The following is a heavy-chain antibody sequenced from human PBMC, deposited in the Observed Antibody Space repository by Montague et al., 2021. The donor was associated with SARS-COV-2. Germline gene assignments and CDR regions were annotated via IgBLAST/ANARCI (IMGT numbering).Heavy chain of an antibody. CDR2: LYNGENT. D-gene: IGHD3-16*01. CDR1: GFSVSTNY. J-gene: IGHJ5*02. Sequence: SLRLSCAASGFSVSTNYVNWVRQVPGKGLEWVSVLYNGENTYYADSVKGRFSIARDNSKNTLYLQMKGLRAEDAAVYYCTRSIGGFDPWGQGTLVSVSS. CDR3: TRSIGGFDP. V-gene: IGHV3-66*01.